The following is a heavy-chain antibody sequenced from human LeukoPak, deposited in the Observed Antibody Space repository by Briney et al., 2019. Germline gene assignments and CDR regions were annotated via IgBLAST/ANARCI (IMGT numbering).Heavy chain of an antibody. CDR2: IYYSGST. Sequence: SETLSLTCTVSGGSVSSGSYYWSWIRQPPGKGLEWIGYIYYSGSTNNNPSLKSRVAISLDTSKNQFSLKLSSVTAADTAVYYCARDTGWQPNVFDIWGQGTMVTVSS. D-gene: IGHD6-19*01. CDR3: ARDTGWQPNVFDI. J-gene: IGHJ3*02. CDR1: GGSVSSGSYY. V-gene: IGHV4-61*01.